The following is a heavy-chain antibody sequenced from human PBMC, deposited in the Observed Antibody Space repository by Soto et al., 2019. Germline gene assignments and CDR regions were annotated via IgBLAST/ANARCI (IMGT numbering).Heavy chain of an antibody. CDR2: INHSGST. CDR3: ARGLVVPAAMYYNWFDP. V-gene: IGHV4-34*01. Sequence: SETLSLTCAVYGGSFSGYYWSWIRQPPGKGLEWIGEINHSGSTNYNPSLKSRVSISVDTSKNQFSLKLSSVTAADTAVYYCARGLVVPAAMYYNWFDPWGQGTLVTVSS. D-gene: IGHD2-2*01. CDR1: GGSFSGYY. J-gene: IGHJ5*02.